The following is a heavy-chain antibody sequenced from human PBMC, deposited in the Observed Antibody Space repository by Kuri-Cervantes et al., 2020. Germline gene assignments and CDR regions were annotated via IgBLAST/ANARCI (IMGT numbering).Heavy chain of an antibody. CDR2: ISGSGGST. D-gene: IGHD1-26*01. Sequence: GGSLRLSCAASGFTFSSYAMHWVRQAPGKGLEWVSAISGSGGSTYYADSVKGRFTISRDNSKNTLYLQMNSLRAEDTAVYYCAKDRTGWELLGGSDAFDIWGQGTMVTVSS. CDR3: AKDRTGWELLGGSDAFDI. J-gene: IGHJ3*02. V-gene: IGHV3-23*01. CDR1: GFTFSSYA.